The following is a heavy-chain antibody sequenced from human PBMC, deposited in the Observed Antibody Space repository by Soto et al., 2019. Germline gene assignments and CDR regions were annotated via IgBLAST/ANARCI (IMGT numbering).Heavy chain of an antibody. D-gene: IGHD2-21*02. V-gene: IGHV1-69*01. CDR1: GATFSTTG. J-gene: IGHJ5*01. CDR2: IIPLFGTP. CDR3: ARAAPVICGGDPCYRLDSSFDS. Sequence: QVQLVQSGAEVRKPGSSLRVSCKSSGATFSTTGISWVRQAPGQGLEWMGGIIPLFGTPKYARKFKGRVSITADEYTNTGYIELNGIRPDDAAVYYCARAAPVICGGDPCYRLDSSFDSWGQGSLVIVSS.